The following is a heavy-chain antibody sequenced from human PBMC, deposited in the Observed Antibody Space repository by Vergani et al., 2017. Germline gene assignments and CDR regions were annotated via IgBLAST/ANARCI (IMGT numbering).Heavy chain of an antibody. J-gene: IGHJ4*02. CDR3: AKVDTAMVTFDY. D-gene: IGHD5-18*01. V-gene: IGHV3-53*01. CDR2: IYSGGST. CDR1: GFTVSINS. Sequence: EVQLVESGGGLIQPGGSLRLSCAASGFTVSINSMSWVRQAPGKGLEWVSVIYSGGSTYYADSVKGRFTISRDNSKNTLYLQMNSLRAEDTAVYYCAKVDTAMVTFDYWGQGTLVTVSS.